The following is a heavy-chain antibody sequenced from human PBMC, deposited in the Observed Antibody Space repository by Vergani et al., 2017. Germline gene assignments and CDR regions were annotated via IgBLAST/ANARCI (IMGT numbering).Heavy chain of an antibody. CDR1: GYSIGSGFY. D-gene: IGHD2-21*01. V-gene: IGHV4-38-2*01. J-gene: IGHJ2*01. Sequence: QVRLEESGPGLVKPSETLSLTCSVSGYSIGSGFYWAWLRQSPGEGLQWLTSIHNRGTTYHNPSLKSRVSVSLDTSKNRFSLNLTSVTATDTAVYYCARSQGDYWYFDLWGPGSLVTVSS. CDR3: ARSQGDYWYFDL. CDR2: IHNRGTT.